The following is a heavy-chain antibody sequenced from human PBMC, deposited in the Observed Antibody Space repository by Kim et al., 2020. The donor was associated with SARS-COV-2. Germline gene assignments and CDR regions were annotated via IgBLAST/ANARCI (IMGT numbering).Heavy chain of an antibody. CDR2: ISSSSSYI. J-gene: IGHJ4*02. Sequence: GGSLRLSCAASGFTFSSYSMNWVRQAPGKGLEWVSSISSSSSYIYYADSVKGRFTISRDNAKNSLYLQMNSLRAEDTAVYYCARDGANWNIFDYWGQGTLVTVSS. CDR1: GFTFSSYS. V-gene: IGHV3-21*01. CDR3: ARDGANWNIFDY. D-gene: IGHD1-20*01.